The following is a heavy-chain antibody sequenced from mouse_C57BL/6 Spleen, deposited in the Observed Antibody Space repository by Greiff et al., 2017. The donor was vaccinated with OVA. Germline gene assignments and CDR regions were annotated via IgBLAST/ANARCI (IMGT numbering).Heavy chain of an antibody. CDR2: ISSGSSTI. CDR1: GFTFSDYG. J-gene: IGHJ1*03. CDR3: ARIYYGSSYYFDV. D-gene: IGHD1-1*01. Sequence: EVKLVESGGGLVKPGGSLKLSCAASGFTFSDYGMHWVRQAPEKGLEWVAYISSGSSTIYYADTVKGRFTISRDNAKNTLFLQMTSLRSEDTAMYYCARIYYGSSYYFDVWGTGTTVTVSS. V-gene: IGHV5-17*01.